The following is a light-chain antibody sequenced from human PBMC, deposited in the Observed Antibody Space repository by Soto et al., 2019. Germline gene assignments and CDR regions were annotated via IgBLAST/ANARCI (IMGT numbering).Light chain of an antibody. J-gene: IGLJ2*01. Sequence: QSALTQPASVSGSPGQSITISCTGTSSDVGSYNLVSWYQQHPGKAPKLMIYEGSKRPSGVSNRFSGSKSGNTASLTISGIQAEDEADYYCCSYAGSVVFGGGTKPTVL. CDR3: CSYAGSVV. V-gene: IGLV2-23*01. CDR2: EGS. CDR1: SSDVGSYNL.